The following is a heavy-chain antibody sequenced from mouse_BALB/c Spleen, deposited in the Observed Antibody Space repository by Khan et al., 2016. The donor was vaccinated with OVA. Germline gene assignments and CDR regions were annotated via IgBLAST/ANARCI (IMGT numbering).Heavy chain of an antibody. CDR1: GYTFTSYW. Sequence: DLVKPGASVKLSCKASGYTFTSYWINWIKQRPGQGLEWIGHIGPGSASSYYNEMFKGKATLTVDTSSSTAYIQLSSLSSEDSAVYFCARSNYYGRGLYAMDYWGQGASVTVSS. J-gene: IGHJ4*01. CDR2: IGPGSASS. D-gene: IGHD1-1*01. V-gene: IGHV1S41*01. CDR3: ARSNYYGRGLYAMDY.